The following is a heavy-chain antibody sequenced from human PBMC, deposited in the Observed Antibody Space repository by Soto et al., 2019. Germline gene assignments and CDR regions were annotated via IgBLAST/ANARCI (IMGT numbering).Heavy chain of an antibody. J-gene: IGHJ4*02. CDR1: GYTFTSYA. Sequence: ASVKVSCKASGYTFTSYAMHWVRQAPGQRLEWMGWINAGNGNTKYSRKFQGRVTITRDTSASTAYMELSSLRSEDTAVYYCARESAMVRGVIGLFDYWGQGTLVTVSS. D-gene: IGHD3-10*01. V-gene: IGHV1-3*01. CDR2: INAGNGNT. CDR3: ARESAMVRGVIGLFDY.